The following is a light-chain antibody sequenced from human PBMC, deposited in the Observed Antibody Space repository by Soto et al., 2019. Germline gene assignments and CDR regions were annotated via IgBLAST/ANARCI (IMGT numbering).Light chain of an antibody. J-gene: IGKJ4*01. CDR1: QGISSS. CDR2: DAS. Sequence: AIQLTQSPSSLSASVGDRVTITCRASQGISSSLAWYQQKPGKAPKLLIYDASSLEGGVPSRFSGSGSGADFTLTISSLQPEDFAIYYCQQFNSYPFFGGGTKVEIK. V-gene: IGKV1-13*02. CDR3: QQFNSYPF.